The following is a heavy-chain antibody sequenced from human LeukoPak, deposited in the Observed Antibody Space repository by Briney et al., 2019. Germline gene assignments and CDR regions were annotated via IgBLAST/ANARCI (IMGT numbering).Heavy chain of an antibody. CDR1: GGTFISYG. CDR2: IIPILGTA. J-gene: IGHJ4*02. CDR3: ARCATYYDSSGYYFEDAYYFDY. Sequence: SVKVSCKASGGTFISYGISWVRQAPGQGLEWMGGIIPILGTANYAQKFQGRVTITADESTSTAYMELSSLRSEDTAVYYCARCATYYDSSGYYFEDAYYFDYWRQGTLVTVFS. D-gene: IGHD3-22*01. V-gene: IGHV1-69*13.